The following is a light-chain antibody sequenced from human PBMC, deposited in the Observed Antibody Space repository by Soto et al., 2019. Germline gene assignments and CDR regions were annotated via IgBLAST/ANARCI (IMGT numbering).Light chain of an antibody. CDR2: GSS. Sequence: EIVMTQSPATLSVSPGERATLSCRASQSVTINLAWYQQKPGQAPRLLIHGSSTRATGIPARFSGSGSGTEFTLTISSLQSEDFGVYYCQQYNNWPITFGQGTRLEMK. CDR1: QSVTIN. V-gene: IGKV3-15*01. CDR3: QQYNNWPIT. J-gene: IGKJ5*01.